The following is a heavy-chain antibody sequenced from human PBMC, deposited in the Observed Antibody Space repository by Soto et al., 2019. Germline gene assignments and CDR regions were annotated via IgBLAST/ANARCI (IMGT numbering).Heavy chain of an antibody. J-gene: IGHJ3*02. Sequence: EVQLLESGGGLVQPGGSLRPSCAASGFTFSSYAMSWVRQAPGKGLEWVSAISGSGGNTYYADSVKGRFTISRDNSKNTLDLQMNTLRAEDTAVYYCAKGREGFGNDAFDIWGQGTMVTVSS. CDR3: AKGREGFGNDAFDI. CDR2: ISGSGGNT. CDR1: GFTFSSYA. D-gene: IGHD3-10*01. V-gene: IGHV3-23*01.